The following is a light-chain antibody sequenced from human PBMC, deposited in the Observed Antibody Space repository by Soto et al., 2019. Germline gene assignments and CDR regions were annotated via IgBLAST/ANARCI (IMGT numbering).Light chain of an antibody. Sequence: GARVTITCRASQSISIYLNWYQLKPGKAPNLLIYDASTLPRGVPPRFSGSGSGTDFTLTISSLQPEDFATSYCQQANSSPITFGQGTRLEI. CDR1: QSISIY. CDR3: QQANSSPIT. CDR2: DAS. V-gene: IGKV1-39*01. J-gene: IGKJ5*01.